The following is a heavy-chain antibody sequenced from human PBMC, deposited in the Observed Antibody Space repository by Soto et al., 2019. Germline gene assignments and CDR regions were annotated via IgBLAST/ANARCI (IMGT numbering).Heavy chain of an antibody. CDR2: INHSGST. Sequence: QVQLQQWGAGLLKPSETLSLTCAVYGGSFSGYYWSWIRQPPGKGLEGIGEINHSGSTNYNPSLKSRVTLSVDTSKNQFSLKLSSVTAADTAVYYCARGYYDYVWGSYRYQYNWFDPWGQGTLVTVSS. V-gene: IGHV4-34*01. D-gene: IGHD3-16*02. J-gene: IGHJ5*02. CDR1: GGSFSGYY. CDR3: ARGYYDYVWGSYRYQYNWFDP.